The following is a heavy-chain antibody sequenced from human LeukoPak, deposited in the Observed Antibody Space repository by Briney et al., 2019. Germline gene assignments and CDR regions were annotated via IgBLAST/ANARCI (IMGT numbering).Heavy chain of an antibody. J-gene: IGHJ4*02. V-gene: IGHV4-39*07. Sequence: PSGTLSLTCTVSGGSISSSSYYWGWIRQPPGKGLEWIGSIYYSGSTYYNPSLKSRVTISVDTSKNQFSLKLSSVTAADTAVYYCARANRLVFDYWGQGTLVTVSS. CDR3: ARANRLVFDY. CDR2: IYYSGST. CDR1: GGSISSSSYY. D-gene: IGHD6-19*01.